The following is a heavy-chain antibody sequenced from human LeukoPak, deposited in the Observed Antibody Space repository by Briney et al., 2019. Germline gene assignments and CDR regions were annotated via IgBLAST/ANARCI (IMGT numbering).Heavy chain of an antibody. V-gene: IGHV3-7*01. CDR3: ARVAAPGDPEYFQH. D-gene: IGHD6-6*01. Sequence: GGSLRLSCAASGFTVSSYWMSWVRQAPGKGREWVANIKQDGSEKYYVDSVKGRFTISRDNAKNSLYPQMNSLRAEDTAVYYCARVAAPGDPEYFQHWGQGTLVTVSS. J-gene: IGHJ1*01. CDR1: GFTVSSYW. CDR2: IKQDGSEK.